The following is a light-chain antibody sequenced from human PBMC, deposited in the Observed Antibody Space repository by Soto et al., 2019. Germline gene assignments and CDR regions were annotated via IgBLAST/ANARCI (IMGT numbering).Light chain of an antibody. CDR2: NVN. Sequence: QSALTQSTSVSGSPGQSITISCTGTSSDVGNYNYVSWYQQHPGEVPKLIIFNVNNRPSGVSNRFSGSKSGNTASLTISGLQAEDEADYYCTSFTSSTTSVLGTRTNATGL. CDR1: SSDVGNYNY. CDR3: TSFTSSTTSV. J-gene: IGLJ1*01. V-gene: IGLV2-14*01.